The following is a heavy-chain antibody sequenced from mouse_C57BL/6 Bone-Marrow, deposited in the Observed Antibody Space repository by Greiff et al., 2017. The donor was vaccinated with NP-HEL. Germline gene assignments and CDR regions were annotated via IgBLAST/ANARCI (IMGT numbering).Heavy chain of an antibody. V-gene: IGHV6-6*01. CDR3: TSVVATDYAMDY. D-gene: IGHD1-1*01. CDR2: IRNKANNHAT. CDR1: GFTFSDAW. J-gene: IGHJ4*01. Sequence: EVKLVESGGGLVQPGGSMKLSCAASGFTFSDAWMDWVRQSPEKGLEWVAEIRNKANNHATYYAESVKGRFTISRDDSKSSVYLQMNSLRAEDTGIYYCTSVVATDYAMDYWGQGTSVTVSS.